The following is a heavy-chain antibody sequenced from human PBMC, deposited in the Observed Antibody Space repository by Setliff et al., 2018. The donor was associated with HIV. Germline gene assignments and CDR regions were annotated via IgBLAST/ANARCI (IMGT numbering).Heavy chain of an antibody. CDR3: ATRPRIAARPFDY. V-gene: IGHV4-59*06. D-gene: IGHD6-6*01. CDR1: GGSISGHC. J-gene: IGHJ4*02. Sequence: SETLPLTCTVSGGSISGHCWSWIRQPPGRGLEWIGYIFHSGDTYYNPSLKSRISMSVDTSKNQFSLELTSLTAADTAVYYCATRPRIAARPFDYWGQGMLVTVSS. CDR2: IFHSGDT.